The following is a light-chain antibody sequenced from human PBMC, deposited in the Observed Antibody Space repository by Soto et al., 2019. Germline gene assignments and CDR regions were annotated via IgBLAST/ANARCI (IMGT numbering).Light chain of an antibody. V-gene: IGLV2-14*01. CDR3: CSSGGSPTYV. Sequence: QSALTQPASVSGSPEQSITISCTGTSSDVGGYKYVSWYQQLPGRAPKLIISEVSNRPSGVSDRFTGSKSGNTASLTISGLQTEDEGDYYCCSSGGSPTYVFGTGTKVTVL. CDR2: EVS. J-gene: IGLJ1*01. CDR1: SSDVGGYKY.